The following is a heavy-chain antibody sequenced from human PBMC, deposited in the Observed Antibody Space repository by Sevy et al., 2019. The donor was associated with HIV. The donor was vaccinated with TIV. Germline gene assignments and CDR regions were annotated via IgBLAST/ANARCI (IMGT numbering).Heavy chain of an antibody. J-gene: IGHJ6*02. CDR2: IYWNDDK. V-gene: IGHV2-5*01. Sequence: SGPTLVKPTQTLTLTCTFSGFSLSTSGVGVGWIRQPPGKALEWLALIYWNDDKRYSPSLKSRLAITKDTSKNQVVLTMTNMDPVDTATYYCAHSSPRGGPYYYGMDVWGQGTTVTVSS. D-gene: IGHD3-16*01. CDR1: GFSLSTSGVG. CDR3: AHSSPRGGPYYYGMDV.